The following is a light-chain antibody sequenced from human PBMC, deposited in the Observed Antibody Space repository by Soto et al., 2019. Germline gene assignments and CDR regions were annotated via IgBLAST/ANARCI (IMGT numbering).Light chain of an antibody. Sequence: EIVMTQSPATLSVSPGERATLSCRASQSVSSNLAWYQQKPGQAPRLLIYGASTRATGIPARFSGSGSGTDFPLTISSLQSEDFALYYCHQYNNWPPWTFGQGTKVEIK. CDR1: QSVSSN. CDR2: GAS. CDR3: HQYNNWPPWT. V-gene: IGKV3-15*01. J-gene: IGKJ1*01.